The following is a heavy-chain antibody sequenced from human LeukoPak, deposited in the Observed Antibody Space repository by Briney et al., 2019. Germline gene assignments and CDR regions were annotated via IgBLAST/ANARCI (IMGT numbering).Heavy chain of an antibody. CDR1: GASVTNGAYC. Sequence: SETLSLTCAVSGASVTNGAYCWSWIRQPPGKGLEWIGYIYDSGTTFYNPSLKTRLIISVDTSKNQFSLRLTSVTAADTAVYYCARHVGRGTQIYYMDVWGKGTTVTISS. CDR3: ARHVGRGTQIYYMDV. CDR2: IYDSGTT. V-gene: IGHV4-30-4*07. J-gene: IGHJ6*03. D-gene: IGHD3-16*01.